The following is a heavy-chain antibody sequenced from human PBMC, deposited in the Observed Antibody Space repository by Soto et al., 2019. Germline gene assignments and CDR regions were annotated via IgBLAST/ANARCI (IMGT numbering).Heavy chain of an antibody. CDR2: INSNSGGT. CDR3: ARDSPSLAYCGGYCYSIDY. Sequence: QEQLVQSGAEVKKPGASVKVFCKASGYTFTDHYIHWVRQAPGQGLEWMGWINSNSGGTNSAQKFQGRVTMTRDASISTAYMELTRLRSDDTAMYYCARDSPSLAYCGGYCYSIDYWGQGTLVTVSS. D-gene: IGHD2-21*02. CDR1: GYTFTDHY. J-gene: IGHJ4*02. V-gene: IGHV1-2*02.